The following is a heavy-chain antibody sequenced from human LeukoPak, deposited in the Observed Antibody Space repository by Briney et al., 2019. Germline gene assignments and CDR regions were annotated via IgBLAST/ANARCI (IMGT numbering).Heavy chain of an antibody. CDR3: ARVPQWLEYFQH. V-gene: IGHV1-18*01. J-gene: IGHJ1*01. CDR2: INTYNGNT. Sequence: ASVKVSCKASGYTFTSYGINWVRQAPGQGLEWMGWINTYNGNTNYTQKFQGRVTMTADTSTSTAYMELRSLRSDDTAVYYCARVPQWLEYFQHWGQGTLVTVSS. CDR1: GYTFTSYG. D-gene: IGHD6-19*01.